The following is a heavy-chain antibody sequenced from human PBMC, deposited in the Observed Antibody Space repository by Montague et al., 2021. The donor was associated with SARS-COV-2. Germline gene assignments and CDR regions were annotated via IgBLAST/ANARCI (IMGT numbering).Heavy chain of an antibody. V-gene: IGHV4-61*02. CDR1: GGSISSGSYY. Sequence: TLSLTCTVSGGSISSGSYYWSWIRQPAGQGLEWIGRISISGSTNYNPSLKSRVTISVDTSKNQFSLKLISVTAAATAVCYCARDIAVAGLFDYWGQGTLVTVSS. CDR2: ISISGST. CDR3: ARDIAVAGLFDY. D-gene: IGHD6-19*01. J-gene: IGHJ4*02.